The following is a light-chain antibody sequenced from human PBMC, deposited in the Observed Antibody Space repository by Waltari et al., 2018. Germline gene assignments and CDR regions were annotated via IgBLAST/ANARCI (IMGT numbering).Light chain of an antibody. CDR2: DVT. CDR1: RGDVGPFTC. Sequence: QSALTQPPSASGSPGQSVTIPCTGTRGDVGPFTCVPWYQQHPGKLPKLMIYDVTKRPSGVPDRFSGSKSGNTASLTVSGLQVDDEADYYCSSYAGSNTFVFGTGTYVTVL. J-gene: IGLJ1*01. CDR3: SSYAGSNTFV. V-gene: IGLV2-8*01.